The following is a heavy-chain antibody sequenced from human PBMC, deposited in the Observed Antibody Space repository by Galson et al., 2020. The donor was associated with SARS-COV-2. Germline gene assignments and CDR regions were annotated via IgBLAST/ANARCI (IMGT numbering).Heavy chain of an antibody. CDR3: ARIGYYYGSGSFVWFDP. CDR2: INHSGST. Sequence: SETLSLTCAVYGGSFSGYYWSWIRQPPGKGLEWIGEINHSGSTNYNPSLKSRVTISVDTSKNQFSLKLSSVTAADTAVYYCARIGYYYGSGSFVWFDPWGQGTLVTVSS. D-gene: IGHD3-10*01. CDR1: GGSFSGYY. V-gene: IGHV4-34*01. J-gene: IGHJ5*02.